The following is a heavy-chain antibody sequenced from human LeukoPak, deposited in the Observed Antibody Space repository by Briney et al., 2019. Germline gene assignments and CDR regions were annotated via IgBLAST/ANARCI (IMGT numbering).Heavy chain of an antibody. CDR3: SRGLGWIHS. CDR1: GFTFRSYN. J-gene: IGHJ5*02. D-gene: IGHD5-18*01. CDR2: ISSSGSSI. V-gene: IGHV3-21*01. Sequence: PGGSLRLSCAASGFTFRSYNMNWVRQGPGKGLEWVASISSSGSSIYYTDSVKGRFTVSRDNAKNSLYLQMNSLRAEDTAVYYCSRGLGWIHSWGQGTLVTVSS.